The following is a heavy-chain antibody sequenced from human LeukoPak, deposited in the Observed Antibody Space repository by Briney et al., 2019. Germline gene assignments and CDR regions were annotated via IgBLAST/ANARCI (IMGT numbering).Heavy chain of an antibody. V-gene: IGHV4-39*07. CDR2: IYYSGST. Sequence: SETLSLTCTVSGGSISSSSYYWGSIRQPPGKGLEWIGSIYYSGSTYYNPSLKSRVTISVDTSKNQFSLKLSSVTAADTAVYYCATNYYDSSAYGYWGQGTLVTVSS. J-gene: IGHJ4*02. CDR3: ATNYYDSSAYGY. D-gene: IGHD3-22*01. CDR1: GGSISSSSYY.